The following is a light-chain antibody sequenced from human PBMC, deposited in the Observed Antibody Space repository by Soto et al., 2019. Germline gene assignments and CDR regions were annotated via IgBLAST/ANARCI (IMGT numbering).Light chain of an antibody. CDR2: FGS. Sequence: DIVMTQSPLSLSVTPGEPASISCRSSQSLLQTNGYNYLDWYLQKAGQSPQLLIYFGSNRASGVPEWFSGSRSGTDSTLKISRLEAEDVGVYYCMQALHTPPWTFGQGTRVEI. J-gene: IGKJ1*01. CDR3: MQALHTPPWT. V-gene: IGKV2-28*01. CDR1: QSLLQTNGYNY.